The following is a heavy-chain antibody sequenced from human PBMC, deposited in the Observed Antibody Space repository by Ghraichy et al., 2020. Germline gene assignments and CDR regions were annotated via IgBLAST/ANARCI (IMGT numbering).Heavy chain of an antibody. Sequence: SETLSLTCTVSGGSINSYYWSWIRQPPGKGLEWIGYIYSSGSTNYNPSLKSRVTISVDTSKNHFSLKLSSVTAADTAVYYCARQDGYNYPFDYWGQGTLVTDSS. CDR1: GGSINSYY. J-gene: IGHJ4*02. D-gene: IGHD5-24*01. CDR3: ARQDGYNYPFDY. V-gene: IGHV4-59*01. CDR2: IYSSGST.